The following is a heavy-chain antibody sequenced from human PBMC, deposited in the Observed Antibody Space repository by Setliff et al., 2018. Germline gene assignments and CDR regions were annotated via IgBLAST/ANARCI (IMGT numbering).Heavy chain of an antibody. J-gene: IGHJ4*02. CDR2: NSV. V-gene: IGHV1-18*01. CDR1: GYSFTNYG. CDR3: ARDRPEVVIDAARALFDY. D-gene: IGHD2-15*01. Sequence: ASVKVSCKTSGYSFTNYGINWVRQAPGQGLEWMGWNSVYARRFQGRVTVTIDTPTSTAYMELRSLRSDDTAVYYCARDRPEVVIDAARALFDYWGQGALVTVSS.